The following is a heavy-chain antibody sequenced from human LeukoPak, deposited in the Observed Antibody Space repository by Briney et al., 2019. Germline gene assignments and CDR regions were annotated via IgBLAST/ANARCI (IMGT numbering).Heavy chain of an antibody. CDR2: ISSDSNYI. J-gene: IGHJ4*02. D-gene: IGHD4-17*01. Sequence: GGSLRLSCAASGFTFSTYTMNWVRQAPGKGLEWVSSISSDSNYIYYADSVKGRFTISRDNAKNSLFLQMNSLRAEDTSVYYCASDLRYPANWGQGTLVTVSS. CDR3: ASDLRYPAN. V-gene: IGHV3-21*01. CDR1: GFTFSTYT.